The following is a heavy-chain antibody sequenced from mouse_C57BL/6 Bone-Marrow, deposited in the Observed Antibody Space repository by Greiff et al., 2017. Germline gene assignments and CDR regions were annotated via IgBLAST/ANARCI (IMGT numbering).Heavy chain of an antibody. CDR2: ISYSGST. V-gene: IGHV3-8*01. J-gene: IGHJ4*01. CDR1: GYSIPSDY. Sequence: EVQLQQSGPGLAKPSQTLSLTCSVTGYSIPSDYWNWIRKFPGNKLEYMGYISYSGSTYYNPSLKSRISITRDTSKNQYYLQLNSVTTEDTATYYCARGEITRAMDYWGQGTSVTVSS. CDR3: ARGEITRAMDY. D-gene: IGHD2-4*01.